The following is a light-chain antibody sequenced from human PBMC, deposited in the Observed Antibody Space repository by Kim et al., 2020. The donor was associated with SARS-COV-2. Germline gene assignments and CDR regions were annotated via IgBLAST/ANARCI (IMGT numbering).Light chain of an antibody. CDR2: DAS. V-gene: IGKV3-11*01. J-gene: IGKJ4*01. CDR3: QRRSKWPLT. CDR1: QSVSRY. Sequence: CPGGRATLSCRASQSVSRYLSWYQQKPGQAPRLLIYDASNRATGITARFSGSGSGTDFTLTISSLEPEDFAVYYCQRRSKWPLTFGGGTKVDIK.